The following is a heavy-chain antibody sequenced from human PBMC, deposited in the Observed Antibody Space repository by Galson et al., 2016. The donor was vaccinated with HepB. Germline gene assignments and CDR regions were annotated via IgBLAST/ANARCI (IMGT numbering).Heavy chain of an antibody. CDR1: GFSFSNAW. V-gene: IGHV3-15*07. CDR3: ATGGSYSTNDPFDI. Sequence: SLRLSCAASGFSFSNAWMNWVRQAPGKGLEWVGRIKSKPDGGTRDYAAPAKGRFSVSRDDSENTLYLQMNSLKTEDSAVYYCATGGSYSTNDPFDIWGQGTMVTVSS. J-gene: IGHJ3*02. CDR2: IKSKPDGGTR. D-gene: IGHD1-26*01.